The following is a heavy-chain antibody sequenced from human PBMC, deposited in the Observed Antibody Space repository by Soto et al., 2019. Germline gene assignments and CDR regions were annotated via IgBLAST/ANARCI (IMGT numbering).Heavy chain of an antibody. CDR1: GFTFSDYY. CDR3: ARYGQDWPYCSGGSCYGGYYYYMDV. V-gene: IGHV3-11*01. J-gene: IGHJ6*03. D-gene: IGHD2-15*01. CDR2: ISSSGSTI. Sequence: GGSLRLSCAASGFTFSDYYMSWIRQAPGKGLEWVSYISSSGSTIYYADSVKGRFTISRDNAKNSLYLQMNSLRAEDTAVYYCARYGQDWPYCSGGSCYGGYYYYMDVWGKGTTVTVSS.